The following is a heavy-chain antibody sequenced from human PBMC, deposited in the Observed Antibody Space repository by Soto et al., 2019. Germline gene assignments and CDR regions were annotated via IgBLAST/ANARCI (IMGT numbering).Heavy chain of an antibody. CDR2: IKQDGSEK. CDR3: VATGGSQRAYAFDF. D-gene: IGHD1-26*01. Sequence: EVQLVESGGGLVQPGGSLRLSCAASGFTFSSSWMSWVRQAPGQGLEWVANIKQDGSEKEYVDSVKGRFTISRDNAKNSLYLQVNSLRVEDTAIYYCVATGGSQRAYAFDFWGQGTMVTVSS. J-gene: IGHJ3*01. V-gene: IGHV3-7*01. CDR1: GFTFSSSW.